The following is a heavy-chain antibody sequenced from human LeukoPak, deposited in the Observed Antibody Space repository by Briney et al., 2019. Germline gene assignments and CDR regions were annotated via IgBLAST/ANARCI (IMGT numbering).Heavy chain of an antibody. V-gene: IGHV3-48*02. J-gene: IGHJ4*02. D-gene: IGHD2/OR15-2a*01. CDR1: GFTFNTYD. CDR3: ARILNY. Sequence: GGSLRLSCAASGFTFNTYDMNWVRQAPGRGLEWVSYISSNSGITNYADSVKGRFTISKDNAKKSLYLQMNSLRDEDTAVYYCARILNYWGQGTLVTVSS. CDR2: ISSNSGIT.